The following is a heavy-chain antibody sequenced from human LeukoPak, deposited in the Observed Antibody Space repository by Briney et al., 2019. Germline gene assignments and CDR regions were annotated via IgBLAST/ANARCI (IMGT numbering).Heavy chain of an antibody. CDR3: AREGAYFDY. CDR1: GFTFSSYS. Sequence: PGGSLRLSCAASGFTFSSYSMNWVRQAPGKGLEWVSYISSSSSTIYYADSVKGRFTISRDNAKNSLYLLMNSLRDEDTAVYYCAREGAYFDYWGQGTLVTVSS. CDR2: ISSSSSTI. J-gene: IGHJ4*02. D-gene: IGHD3-16*01. V-gene: IGHV3-48*02.